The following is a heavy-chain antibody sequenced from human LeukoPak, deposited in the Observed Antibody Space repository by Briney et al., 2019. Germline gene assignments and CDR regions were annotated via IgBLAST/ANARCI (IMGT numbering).Heavy chain of an antibody. J-gene: IGHJ4*02. CDR3: ASQPLRRNSSGPPQEFDY. CDR1: GGTFSSYA. Sequence: ASVKVSCKASGGTFSSYAISWVRQAPGQGLEWMGRIIPIFGTANYAQKFQGRVTITTDESTSTAYMELSSLRSEDTAVYYCASQPLRRNSSGPPQEFDYWGQGTLVTVSP. V-gene: IGHV1-69*05. D-gene: IGHD3-22*01. CDR2: IIPIFGTA.